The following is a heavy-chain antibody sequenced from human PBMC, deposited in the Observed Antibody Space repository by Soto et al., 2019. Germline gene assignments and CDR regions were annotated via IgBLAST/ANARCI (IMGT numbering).Heavy chain of an antibody. V-gene: IGHV1-58*01. J-gene: IGHJ4*02. CDR2: IVVGSGNT. CDR1: GFTFTSSA. Sequence: SVKVSCKASGFTFTSSAVQWVRQARGQRLEWIGWIVVGSGNTNYAQKFQERVTITRDMSTSTAYMELSSLRSEDTAVYYCAADTGPSYYDFWSGYYVFDYWGQGTLVTVS. D-gene: IGHD3-3*01. CDR3: AADTGPSYYDFWSGYYVFDY.